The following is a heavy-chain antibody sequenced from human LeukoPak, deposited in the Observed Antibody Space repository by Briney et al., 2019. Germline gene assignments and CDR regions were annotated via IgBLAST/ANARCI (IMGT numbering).Heavy chain of an antibody. D-gene: IGHD4-17*01. CDR3: ARLEYADYLYFSYYIDV. V-gene: IGHV4-39*01. J-gene: IGHJ6*03. Sequence: SDTLALIYTVSGPLINSISDQWGWIRQPPGKGLEWVGSLYCDHSVYSSPSVESRVTISLDTSKNLLSLKLSSVTAADSAVYCCARLEYADYLYFSYYIDVWGKGTTVTISS. CDR1: GPLINSISDQ. CDR2: LYCDHSV.